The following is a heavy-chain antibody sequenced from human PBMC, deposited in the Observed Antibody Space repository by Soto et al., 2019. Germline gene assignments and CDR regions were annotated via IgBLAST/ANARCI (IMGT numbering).Heavy chain of an antibody. D-gene: IGHD6-13*01. CDR1: GGTFSSYT. V-gene: IGHV1-69*02. J-gene: IGHJ4*02. CDR2: IIPILGIA. Sequence: QVQLVQSGAEVKKPGSSVKVSCKASGGTFSSYTISWVRQAPGQGLEWMGRIIPILGIANYAQKFQGRVTITADKSTSTAYMELSSLRSEDTAVYYCAPQASIGAAGTGYWGQGTLVTVSS. CDR3: APQASIGAAGTGY.